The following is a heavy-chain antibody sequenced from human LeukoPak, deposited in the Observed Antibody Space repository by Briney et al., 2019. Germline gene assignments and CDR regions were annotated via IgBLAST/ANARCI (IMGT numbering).Heavy chain of an antibody. Sequence: SETLSLTCAVYGGSFSGYYWGWIRQPPGKGLEWIGTIYHSGSTYYNPSLKSRVTISVDTSKNQFSLNLTSVTAADTAVYYCARDRRAGPNTAFDFWGQGTLVTVSS. CDR3: ARDRRAGPNTAFDF. CDR1: GGSFSGYY. CDR2: IYHSGST. J-gene: IGHJ4*02. D-gene: IGHD2-21*02. V-gene: IGHV4-34*01.